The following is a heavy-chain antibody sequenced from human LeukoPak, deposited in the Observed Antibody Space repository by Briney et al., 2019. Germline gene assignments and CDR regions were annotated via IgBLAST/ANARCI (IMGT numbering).Heavy chain of an antibody. CDR1: GFTVSSNY. J-gene: IGHJ1*01. D-gene: IGHD3-3*02. CDR2: IYPSGST. CDR3: AKLGSAEYFQH. V-gene: IGHV4-4*02. Sequence: GSLRLSCTASGFTVSSNYMSWVRQPPGRGLEWIGEIYPSGSTNYNPSLKSRVTISVDKSKNQFSLKLSSVTAADTAVYYCAKLGSAEYFQHWGQGTLVTVSS.